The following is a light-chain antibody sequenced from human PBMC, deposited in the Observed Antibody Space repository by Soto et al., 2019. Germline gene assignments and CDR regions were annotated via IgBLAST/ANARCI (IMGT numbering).Light chain of an antibody. V-gene: IGLV1-44*01. CDR2: NNN. CDR1: SSNIGENS. Sequence: QSVLTQPPSASETPGQRVTMSCSGSSSNIGENSVNWYQQIPGTAPKVLIYNNNQRPSGVPDRFSGSKSGTSASLSISGLQSEDEADYYCAAWDDRTKGPVFGGGTKLTVL. J-gene: IGLJ3*02. CDR3: AAWDDRTKGPV.